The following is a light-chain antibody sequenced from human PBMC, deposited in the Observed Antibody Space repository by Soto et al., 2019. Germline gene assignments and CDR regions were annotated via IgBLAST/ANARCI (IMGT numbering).Light chain of an antibody. CDR2: SSS. J-gene: IGLJ2*01. CDR1: ASNIGSNP. CDR3: ASWDVSLNVVV. Sequence: QSVVTQPPSASGTPGQRVTISCSGSASNIGSNPVNWYQQLPGTAPKLLIYSSSHRPSGVPDRISGSKSGTSASLAISGRQSGDEADDYCASWDVSLNVVVFGGGTQLTVL. V-gene: IGLV1-44*01.